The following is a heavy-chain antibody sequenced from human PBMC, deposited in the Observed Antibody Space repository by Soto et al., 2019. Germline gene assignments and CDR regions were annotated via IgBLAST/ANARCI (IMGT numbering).Heavy chain of an antibody. D-gene: IGHD6-19*01. CDR2: MNPNSGNT. J-gene: IGHJ4*02. V-gene: IGHV1-8*01. CDR3: ARSVEWLASFAY. CDR1: GYTFTSYD. Sequence: QVQLVQSGAEVKKPGASVKVSCKASGYTFTSYDINWVRQATGQGLEWMGWMNPNSGNTGYAQKFQGRLTMTRNTSLSPAHMALRSLTSEDPAVYYCARSVEWLASFAYWGQGPLVTVSS.